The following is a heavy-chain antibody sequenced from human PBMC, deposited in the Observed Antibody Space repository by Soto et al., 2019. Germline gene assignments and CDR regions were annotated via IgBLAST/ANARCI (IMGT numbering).Heavy chain of an antibody. CDR2: INAGNGNT. D-gene: IGHD5-12*01. V-gene: IGHV1-3*01. CDR1: GYTFTSYA. J-gene: IGHJ3*02. CDR3: ASPSGHDLPAFDI. Sequence: GASVKVSCKASGYTFTSYAMHWVRQAPGQRLEWMGWINAGNGNTNYSQKFQGRVTITRDTSTSTAYMELSSLTAEDTALYFCASPSGHDLPAFDIWGQGTMVTVSS.